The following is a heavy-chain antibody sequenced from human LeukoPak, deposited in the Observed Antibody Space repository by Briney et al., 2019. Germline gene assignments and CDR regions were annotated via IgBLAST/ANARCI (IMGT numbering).Heavy chain of an antibody. D-gene: IGHD2-2*01. V-gene: IGHV4-59*01. CDR1: GGSISSYY. Sequence: PSETLSLTCTVSGGSISSYYWSWIRQPPGKGLEWIGYIYYSGSTNYNPSLKSRVTISVDTSKNQFSLKLSSVTAADTAVYYCARGARSEARVVPAATLTGWFDPWGQGTLVTVSS. J-gene: IGHJ5*02. CDR3: ARGARSEARVVPAATLTGWFDP. CDR2: IYYSGST.